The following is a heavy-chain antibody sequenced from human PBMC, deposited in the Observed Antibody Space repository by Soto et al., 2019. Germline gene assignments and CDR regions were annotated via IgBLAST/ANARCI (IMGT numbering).Heavy chain of an antibody. CDR3: ARYSVVRGKLFDY. CDR2: IYYSGST. Sequence: TLSLTCTVSGGSISSGGYYWSWIRQHPGKGLEWIGYIYYSGSTYYNPSLKSRVTISVDTSKNQFSLKLSSVTAADTAVYYCARYSVVRGKLFDYWGQGTLVTVSS. D-gene: IGHD3-10*01. J-gene: IGHJ4*02. CDR1: GGSISSGGYY. V-gene: IGHV4-31*03.